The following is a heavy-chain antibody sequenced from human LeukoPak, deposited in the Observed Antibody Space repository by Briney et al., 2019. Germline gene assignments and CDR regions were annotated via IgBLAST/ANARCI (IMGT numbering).Heavy chain of an antibody. J-gene: IGHJ6*02. D-gene: IGHD2-2*02. CDR2: IYSGGST. CDR1: GFTFSSYA. CDR3: ARTPRYCSSTSCYTDYYGMDV. Sequence: PGGSLRLSCAASGFTFSSYAMYWVRQAPGKGLEWVSVIYSGGSTYYADSVKGRFTISRDNSKNTLYLQMNSLRAEDTAVYYCARTPRYCSSTSCYTDYYGMDVWGQGTTVTVSS. V-gene: IGHV3-53*01.